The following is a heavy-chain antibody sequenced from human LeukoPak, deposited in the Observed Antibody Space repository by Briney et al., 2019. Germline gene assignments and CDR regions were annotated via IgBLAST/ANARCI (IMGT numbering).Heavy chain of an antibody. D-gene: IGHD3-16*01. Sequence: SETLSLTCTVSGGSISIYYWSWIRQPPGKGLEWIGYIYYSGCTNYNPSLKSRVTISVDTSKNQFSLKLSSVTAADTAVYYCARGGSKVYFDYWGQGTLVTVSS. CDR3: ARGGSKVYFDY. CDR2: IYYSGCT. V-gene: IGHV4-59*08. J-gene: IGHJ4*02. CDR1: GGSISIYY.